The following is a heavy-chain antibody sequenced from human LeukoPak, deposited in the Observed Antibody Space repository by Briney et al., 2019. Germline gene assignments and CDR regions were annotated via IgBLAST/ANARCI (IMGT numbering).Heavy chain of an antibody. Sequence: GASVKVSCKAFGYTFTSYGISWVRQAPGQGLEWMGWISAYNGNTNYAQKLQGRVTMTTDTSTSTAYMELRSLRSDDTAVYYCARVTYSSGWLGHNWFDPWGQGTLVTVSS. CDR1: GYTFTSYG. CDR2: ISAYNGNT. V-gene: IGHV1-18*01. CDR3: ARVTYSSGWLGHNWFDP. J-gene: IGHJ5*02. D-gene: IGHD6-19*01.